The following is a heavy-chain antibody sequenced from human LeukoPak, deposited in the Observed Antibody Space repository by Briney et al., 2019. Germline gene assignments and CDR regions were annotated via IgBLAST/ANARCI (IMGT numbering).Heavy chain of an antibody. D-gene: IGHD6-6*01. CDR2: VSSSSSYI. Sequence: PGGSLRLSCAASGFTFSSYAMSWVRQAPGKGLEWVSSVSSSSSYIYYADSVKGRFTISRDNAKNSLYLQMNSLRAEDTAVYYCARDPAARSYMDVWGKGTTVTVSS. V-gene: IGHV3-21*01. CDR3: ARDPAARSYMDV. CDR1: GFTFSSYA. J-gene: IGHJ6*03.